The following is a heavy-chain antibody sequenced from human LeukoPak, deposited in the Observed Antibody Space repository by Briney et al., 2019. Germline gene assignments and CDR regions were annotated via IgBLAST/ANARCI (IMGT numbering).Heavy chain of an antibody. CDR3: ARSEDSSGYQYYFDY. CDR1: GFTFSSYG. V-gene: IGHV3-30*02. D-gene: IGHD3-22*01. J-gene: IGHJ4*02. Sequence: PGGSLRLSCAASGFTFSSYGMHWVRQAPGKGLEWVAFIRYDGSNKYYADSVKGRFTISRDNSKNTLYLQMNSLRAEDTAVYYCARSEDSSGYQYYFDYWGQGTLVTVSS. CDR2: IRYDGSNK.